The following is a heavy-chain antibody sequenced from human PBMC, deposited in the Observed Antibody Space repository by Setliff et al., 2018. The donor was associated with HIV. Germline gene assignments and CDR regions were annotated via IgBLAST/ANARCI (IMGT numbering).Heavy chain of an antibody. V-gene: IGHV3-7*03. J-gene: IGHJ4*02. CDR2: IKEDGSEK. CDR1: ESTFSNYW. Sequence: GGSLRLSCTASESTFSNYWMSWVRQAPGKGLEWVANIKEDGSEKYYVDSVKGRFTISRDNAQNSLYLQMSSLKVEDTAVYYCARDLAYWGQGTLVTVSS. CDR3: ARDLAY.